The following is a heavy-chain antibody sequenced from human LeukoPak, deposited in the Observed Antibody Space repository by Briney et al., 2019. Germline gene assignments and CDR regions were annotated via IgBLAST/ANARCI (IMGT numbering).Heavy chain of an antibody. V-gene: IGHV3-21*01. J-gene: IGHJ4*02. CDR3: ARELGEYYYDSSGYCFDY. Sequence: GGSLRLSCAASGFTFSSYSMNWVRQAPGKGLEWVSSISSSSSYIYYADSVKGRFTISRDNSKNTLYLQMNSLRAEDTAVYYCARELGEYYYDSSGYCFDYWGQGTLVTVSS. D-gene: IGHD3-22*01. CDR1: GFTFSSYS. CDR2: ISSSSSYI.